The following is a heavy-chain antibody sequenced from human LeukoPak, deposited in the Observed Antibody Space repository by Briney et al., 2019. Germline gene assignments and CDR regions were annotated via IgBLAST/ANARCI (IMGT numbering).Heavy chain of an antibody. CDR2: IRYDGSNK. Sequence: PGGSLRLSCAASGFTFSSYGMTWVRQAPGKGLEWVAFIRYDGSNKYYAESVKGRFTISRDNSKNTLYLQMNSLRAEDTAVYYCAKSSGGLPRDYFDYWGQGTLVTVSS. CDR3: AKSSGGLPRDYFDY. V-gene: IGHV3-30*02. D-gene: IGHD1-26*01. J-gene: IGHJ4*02. CDR1: GFTFSSYG.